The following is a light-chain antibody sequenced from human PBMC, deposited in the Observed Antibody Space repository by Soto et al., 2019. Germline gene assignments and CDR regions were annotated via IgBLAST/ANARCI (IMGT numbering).Light chain of an antibody. Sequence: DIQMTQSPSAMSASVGDIVTITLLASRGISNYLAWFKKKQGKVTKRLIYAASSFQSGVQSRFSGSGSGTELTLTISSLQPDDLATYYCQQYNTFLTFGGGTKVDIK. J-gene: IGKJ4*01. CDR3: QQYNTFLT. CDR2: AAS. V-gene: IGKV1-17*03. CDR1: RGISNY.